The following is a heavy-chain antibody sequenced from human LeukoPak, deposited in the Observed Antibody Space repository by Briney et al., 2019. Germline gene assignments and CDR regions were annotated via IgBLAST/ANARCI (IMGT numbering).Heavy chain of an antibody. Sequence: AGGSLRLSCAASGFTFSSYSMTWVRQAPGKGLEWVSSISSSSSYIYYADSVKGRFTISRDNAKNSLYLQMNSLRAEDTAVYYCARGRVTMVRGATHYYYYGMDVWGQGTTVTVSS. J-gene: IGHJ6*02. CDR2: ISSSSSYI. CDR1: GFTFSSYS. CDR3: ARGRVTMVRGATHYYYYGMDV. D-gene: IGHD3-10*01. V-gene: IGHV3-21*01.